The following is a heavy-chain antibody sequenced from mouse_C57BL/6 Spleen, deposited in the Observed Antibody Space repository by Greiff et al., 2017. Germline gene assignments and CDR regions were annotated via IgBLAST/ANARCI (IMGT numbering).Heavy chain of an antibody. CDR2: ISSGGDYI. CDR3: TTYGNWSYFDY. V-gene: IGHV5-9-1*02. J-gene: IGHJ2*01. D-gene: IGHD2-1*01. Sequence: EVHLVESGEGLVKPGGSLKLSCAASGFTFSSYAMSWVRQTPEKRLEWVAYISSGGDYIYYADTVKGRFTISRDNARNTLYLQMSSLKSEDTAMYYCTTYGNWSYFDYWGQGTTLTVSS. CDR1: GFTFSSYA.